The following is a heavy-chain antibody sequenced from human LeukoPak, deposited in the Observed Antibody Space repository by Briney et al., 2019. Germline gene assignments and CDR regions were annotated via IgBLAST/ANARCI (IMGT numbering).Heavy chain of an antibody. CDR2: IKSDGVTT. V-gene: IGHV3-74*01. Sequence: PGGSLRLSCAASGFTLSDYWMHWVRQAPGKGLVWVSRIKSDGVTTDCADSVKGRFTISRDNAKNTLYLQMNSLRAGDTAVYYCARTYDFWSASQYYFDSWGQGTLVTVSS. J-gene: IGHJ4*02. CDR3: ARTYDFWSASQYYFDS. CDR1: GFTLSDYW. D-gene: IGHD3-3*01.